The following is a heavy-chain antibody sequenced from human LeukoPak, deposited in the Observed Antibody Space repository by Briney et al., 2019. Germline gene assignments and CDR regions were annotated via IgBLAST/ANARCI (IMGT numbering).Heavy chain of an antibody. J-gene: IGHJ4*02. V-gene: IGHV4-59*01. Sequence: PSETLSLTFTVSGDSISRYFWSWIRQPPGKGLEWIGYISYSGSTNYNPSLKSRVTISIDTSKNQFSLRLSSVTAADTAVYYCARDSSGWSPLFDYWGQGTLVTVSS. CDR2: ISYSGST. D-gene: IGHD6-19*01. CDR3: ARDSSGWSPLFDY. CDR1: GDSISRYF.